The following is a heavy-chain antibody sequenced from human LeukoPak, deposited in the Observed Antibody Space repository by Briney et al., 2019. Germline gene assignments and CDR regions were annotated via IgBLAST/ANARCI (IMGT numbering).Heavy chain of an antibody. V-gene: IGHV4-30-2*01. CDR3: ARVTCSSTSCYGINWFDP. J-gene: IGHJ5*02. Sequence: SETLSLTCAVSGGSISSGGYSWSWIRQPPGTGLEWIGYIYHSGSTYYNPSLKSRVTISVDRSKNQFSLKLSSVTAADTAVYYCARVTCSSTSCYGINWFDPWGQGTLGTVSS. CDR1: GGSISSGGYS. CDR2: IYHSGST. D-gene: IGHD2-2*01.